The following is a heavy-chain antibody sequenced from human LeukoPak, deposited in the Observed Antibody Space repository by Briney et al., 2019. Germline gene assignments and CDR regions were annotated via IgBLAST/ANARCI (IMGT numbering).Heavy chain of an antibody. CDR2: INAGNGYT. D-gene: IGHD3-22*01. V-gene: IGHV1-3*01. Sequence: ASVKVSCKASGYTFTSYAMHWVRQAPGQRLEWMGWINAGNGYTKYSQKFQGRVTITRDTSASTAYMELSSLRAEDTAVYYCARAVGSYDSVHWGEAGWFDPWGQGTLVTVSS. CDR3: ARAVGSYDSVHWGEAGWFDP. CDR1: GYTFTSYA. J-gene: IGHJ5*02.